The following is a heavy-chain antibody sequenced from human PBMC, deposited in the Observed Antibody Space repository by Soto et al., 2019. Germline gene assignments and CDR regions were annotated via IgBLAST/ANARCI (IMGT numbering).Heavy chain of an antibody. J-gene: IGHJ5*02. CDR1: GFTFGDYA. D-gene: IGHD6-6*01. CDR2: IRSKAYGGTT. Sequence: PGGSLRLSCTASGFTFGDYAMSWFRQAPGKGLEWVGFIRSKAYGGTTEYAASVKGRFTIPRDDSKSIAYLQMNSLKTEDAAVYYCTRDLIEYSSSSAWFDPWGQGTLVTVSS. V-gene: IGHV3-49*03. CDR3: TRDLIEYSSSSAWFDP.